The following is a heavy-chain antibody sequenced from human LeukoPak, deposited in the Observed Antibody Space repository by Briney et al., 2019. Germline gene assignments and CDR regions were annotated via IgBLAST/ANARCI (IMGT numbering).Heavy chain of an antibody. CDR1: GYTFTGYD. Sequence: ASVKVSCKASGYTFTGYDINWVRQATGQGLEWKGWMNPNSGNTGYAQKFQGRVTMTRNTSISTAYMELSSLRSEDTAVYYCARWGANDNDAFDIWGQGTMVTVSS. D-gene: IGHD3-16*01. V-gene: IGHV1-8*01. CDR3: ARWGANDNDAFDI. J-gene: IGHJ3*02. CDR2: MNPNSGNT.